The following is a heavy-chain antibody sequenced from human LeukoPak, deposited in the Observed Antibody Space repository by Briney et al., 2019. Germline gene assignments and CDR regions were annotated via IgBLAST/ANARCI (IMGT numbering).Heavy chain of an antibody. D-gene: IGHD2-2*01. CDR3: ARGVVPAAKFDY. J-gene: IGHJ4*02. Sequence: ASVKVSCKASGYTFTGYYMHWVRQAPGQGLEWMGWINPNSVGTNYAQKFQGRVTMTRDTSISTAYMELRSLRSDDTAVYYCARGVVPAAKFDYWGQGTLVTVSS. CDR1: GYTFTGYY. V-gene: IGHV1-2*02. CDR2: INPNSVGT.